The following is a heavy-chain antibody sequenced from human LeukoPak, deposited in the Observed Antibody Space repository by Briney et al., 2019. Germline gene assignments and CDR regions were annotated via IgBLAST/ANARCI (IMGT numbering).Heavy chain of an antibody. CDR1: GFTFSSYA. CDR3: AKDHDFWSGYSSILDY. D-gene: IGHD3-3*01. J-gene: IGHJ4*02. Sequence: GGSLRLSCAASGFTFSSYAMSWVRQAPGKGLEWVSAISGSGGSTYYADSVKGRFTISRDNSKNTLYLQINSLGADDTAVYYCAKDHDFWSGYSSILDYWGQGTLVTVSS. V-gene: IGHV3-23*01. CDR2: ISGSGGST.